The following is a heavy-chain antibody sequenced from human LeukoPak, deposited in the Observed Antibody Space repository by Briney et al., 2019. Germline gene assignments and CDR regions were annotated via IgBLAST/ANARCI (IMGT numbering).Heavy chain of an antibody. Sequence: PSETLSLTCAVYGGSFSGYYWSWIRQPPGKGLEWIGEINHSGSTNYNPSLKSRVTISVDTSKNQFSLKLSSVTAADTAVYYCARHLRGYCSGGSCHFDYWGQGTLVTVSS. CDR2: INHSGST. CDR1: GGSFSGYY. CDR3: ARHLRGYCSGGSCHFDY. V-gene: IGHV4-34*01. J-gene: IGHJ4*02. D-gene: IGHD2-15*01.